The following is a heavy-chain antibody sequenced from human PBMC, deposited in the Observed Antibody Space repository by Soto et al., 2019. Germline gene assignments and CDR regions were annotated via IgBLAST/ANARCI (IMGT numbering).Heavy chain of an antibody. Sequence: GGSLRLSCAASGFTFSSYAMSWVRQAPGKGLEWVSAISGSDGSTYYADSVKGRSTISRDNSKNTLYLQMNSLRPEDTALYYCAKTERDYYYYYGMDVCGQGTTVSVSS. CDR1: GFTFSSYA. V-gene: IGHV3-23*01. J-gene: IGHJ6*02. CDR2: ISGSDGST. CDR3: AKTERDYYYYYGMDV.